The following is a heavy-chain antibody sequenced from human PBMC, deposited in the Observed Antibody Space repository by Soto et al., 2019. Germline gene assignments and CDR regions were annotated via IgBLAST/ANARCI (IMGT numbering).Heavy chain of an antibody. Sequence: GGSLSLSCAASGFPFSRYWMHWVRQVPGKGLVWVSHITSDGTSTTYADSVNGRFTISRDNARNTMYLHMTSLRAEDTAVYYCVRDDWALDYWGQGTLVTVSS. CDR1: GFPFSRYW. CDR2: ITSDGTST. D-gene: IGHD3-9*01. CDR3: VRDDWALDY. J-gene: IGHJ4*02. V-gene: IGHV3-74*03.